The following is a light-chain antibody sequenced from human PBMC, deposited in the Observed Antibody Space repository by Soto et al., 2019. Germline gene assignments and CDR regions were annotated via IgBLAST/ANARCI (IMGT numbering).Light chain of an antibody. CDR3: LQLYNFSWT. CDR2: AAS. J-gene: IGKJ1*01. Sequence: AIQLTPSPSSLSASVGDRVTISCRASQGIGNDLAWYQQKPGKAPRLLIFAASNLQSGVPSRFSGSGSGTDFTLTISRLQPEDFATYYCLQLYNFSWTFGQGTKVDIK. V-gene: IGKV1-6*01. CDR1: QGIGND.